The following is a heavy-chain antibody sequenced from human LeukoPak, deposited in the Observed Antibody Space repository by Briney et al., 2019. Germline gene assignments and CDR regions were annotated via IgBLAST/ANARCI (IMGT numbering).Heavy chain of an antibody. Sequence: SVKVSCKASGGTFSSYAISWVRQAPGQGLEWMGGIIPIFGTANYAQKFQGRVTITADESTSTAYMELSSPRSEDTAVYYCARDRSYYYGSGSYTGTVTDWGQGTLVTVSS. J-gene: IGHJ4*02. V-gene: IGHV1-69*13. D-gene: IGHD3-10*01. CDR1: GGTFSSYA. CDR3: ARDRSYYYGSGSYTGTVTD. CDR2: IIPIFGTA.